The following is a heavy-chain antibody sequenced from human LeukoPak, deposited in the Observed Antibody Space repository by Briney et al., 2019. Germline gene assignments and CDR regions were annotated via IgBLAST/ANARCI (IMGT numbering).Heavy chain of an antibody. CDR1: GLTFTTYA. J-gene: IGHJ5*02. D-gene: IGHD4-17*01. CDR3: AKGYGDYVAWFDP. V-gene: IGHV3-23*01. CDR2: ITGSGST. Sequence: GGSLRLSCAVSGLTFTTYAMTWVRQAPGKGLQWVSLITGSGSTYYADSVKGRFTISRGNSQNTLYLQVSSLRAEDTAVYYCAKGYGDYVAWFDPWGQGTLVTVSS.